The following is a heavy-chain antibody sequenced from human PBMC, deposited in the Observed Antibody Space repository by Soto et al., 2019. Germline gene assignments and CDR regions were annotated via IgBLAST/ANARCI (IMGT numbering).Heavy chain of an antibody. V-gene: IGHV4-39*01. D-gene: IGHD1-7*01. CDR1: GGSISSSSYY. CDR2: IYYSGST. J-gene: IGHJ6*03. CDR3: ARALELPNYYYYYYMDV. Sequence: SETLSLTCTVSGGSISSSSYYWGWIRQPPGKGLEWIGSIYYSGSTYYNPSLKSRVTISVDTSKSQFSLKLSSVTAADTAVYYCARALELPNYYYYYYMDVWGKGTTVTVSS.